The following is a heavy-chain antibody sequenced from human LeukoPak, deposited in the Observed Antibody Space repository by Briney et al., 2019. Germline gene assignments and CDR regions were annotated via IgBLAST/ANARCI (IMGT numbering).Heavy chain of an antibody. Sequence: GGSLRLSCAASGFTFSSYWMSWVRQAPGKGLEWVANIKQDGSEKYYVDSVKGRFTISRDNAKNSLYLQMNSLRAEDTAVYYCARDLRATYYYDSSGYYYWGQGTLVTVSS. CDR1: GFTFSSYW. D-gene: IGHD3-22*01. V-gene: IGHV3-7*01. J-gene: IGHJ4*02. CDR2: IKQDGSEK. CDR3: ARDLRATYYYDSSGYYY.